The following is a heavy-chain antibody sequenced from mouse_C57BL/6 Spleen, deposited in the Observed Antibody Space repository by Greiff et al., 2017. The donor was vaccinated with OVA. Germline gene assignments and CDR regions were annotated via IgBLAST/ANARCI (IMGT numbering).Heavy chain of an antibody. CDR1: GYTFTDYY. CDR2: INPNNGGT. Sequence: VQLQQSGPELVKPGASVKISCKASGYTFTDYYMNWVKQSHGKSLEWIGDINPNNGGTSYNQKFKGKATLTVDKSSSTAYMELRSLTSEDSAVYYCARSHGYFDVWGTGTTVTVSS. V-gene: IGHV1-26*01. CDR3: ARSHGYFDV. J-gene: IGHJ1*03.